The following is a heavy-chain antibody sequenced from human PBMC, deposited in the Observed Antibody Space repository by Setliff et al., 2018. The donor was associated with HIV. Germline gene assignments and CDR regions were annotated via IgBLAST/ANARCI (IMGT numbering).Heavy chain of an antibody. Sequence: ASVKVSCKASGYTFTSYGVTWVRQAPGQGLEWMGWISVYNGNTNYAQKLQGRVTMTTDTSTSTAYMELRSLRSDDTAVYYCARVYGSGGSCFTFDSWGQGTLVTV. J-gene: IGHJ4*02. CDR3: ARVYGSGGSCFTFDS. CDR2: ISVYNGNT. D-gene: IGHD2-15*01. V-gene: IGHV1-18*01. CDR1: GYTFTSYG.